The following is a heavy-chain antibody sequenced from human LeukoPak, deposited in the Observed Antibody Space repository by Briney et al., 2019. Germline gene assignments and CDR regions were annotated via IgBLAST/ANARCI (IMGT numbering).Heavy chain of an antibody. CDR2: IRTKFSGGTT. CDR3: VRDIAP. D-gene: IGHD2-15*01. CDR1: GFTFGETA. J-gene: IGHJ5*02. Sequence: GGSLRLSCRASGFTFGETAMSWVRQAPGKGLEWVGLIRTKFSGGTTKYAGSVKGRFTISRDDSKNIAYLQMNSLKTEDTAVYYCVRDIAPWGQGTLVTVSS. V-gene: IGHV3-49*04.